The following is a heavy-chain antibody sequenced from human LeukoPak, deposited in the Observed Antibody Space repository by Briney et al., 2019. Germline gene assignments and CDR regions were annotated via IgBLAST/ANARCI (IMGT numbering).Heavy chain of an antibody. CDR1: GDTFTGYY. Sequence: ASVTVSCKASGDTFTGYYMHWERQAPGQGLEWMGWINPNSGDTKYAQKFQGRVTMTRDTSISTAYMEVSRLTSDDTAVYYCARDYQYSSGWEFDYWGQGTLVTVSS. J-gene: IGHJ4*02. CDR2: INPNSGDT. CDR3: ARDYQYSSGWEFDY. D-gene: IGHD6-19*01. V-gene: IGHV1-2*02.